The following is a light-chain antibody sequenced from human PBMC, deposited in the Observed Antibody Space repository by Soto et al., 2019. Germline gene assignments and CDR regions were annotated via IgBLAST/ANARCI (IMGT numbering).Light chain of an antibody. Sequence: QSALTQPASVSGSPGQSITISCAGTSNDIGGYNYVSWYQQHPRRAPKLMIYEVTNRPLGVSNRFSGSKSGNTASLTISGLQAEDEADYYCSSYSNSNTLWVFGGGTQLTVL. J-gene: IGLJ3*02. CDR2: EVT. CDR1: SNDIGGYNY. V-gene: IGLV2-14*01. CDR3: SSYSNSNTLWV.